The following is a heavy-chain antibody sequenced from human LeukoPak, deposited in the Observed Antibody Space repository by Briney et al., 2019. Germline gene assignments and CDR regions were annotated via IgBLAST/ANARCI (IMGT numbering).Heavy chain of an antibody. Sequence: PGGSLRLSCAASGFPFSSYGMHWVRQAPGKGLEWVAVISYDGSNKYYADSVKGRFTISRDNSKNTLYLQMNSLRAEDTAVYYCAKSPGTELLWFGEYNFPELPDNWGQGTLVTVSS. V-gene: IGHV3-30*18. CDR3: AKSPGTELLWFGEYNFPELPDN. CDR2: ISYDGSNK. J-gene: IGHJ4*02. D-gene: IGHD3-10*01. CDR1: GFPFSSYG.